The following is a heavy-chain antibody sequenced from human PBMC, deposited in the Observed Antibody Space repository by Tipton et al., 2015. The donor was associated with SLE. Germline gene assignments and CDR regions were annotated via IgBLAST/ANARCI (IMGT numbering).Heavy chain of an antibody. J-gene: IGHJ4*02. V-gene: IGHV3-30*04. CDR1: GFTFSTYT. CDR3: ARDQVGVGDFDY. Sequence: SLRLSCVGSGFTFSTYTIHWVRQAPGKGLEWVAGLSYDGNKKYYADSVQGRFTISRDSSKNTLYLQMNSVRAEDTAVYYCARDQVGVGDFDYWSQGTLVTVSS. CDR2: LSYDGNKK. D-gene: IGHD3-16*01.